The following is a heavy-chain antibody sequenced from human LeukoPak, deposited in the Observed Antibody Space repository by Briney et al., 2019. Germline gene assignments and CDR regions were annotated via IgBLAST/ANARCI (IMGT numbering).Heavy chain of an antibody. CDR3: TTVSGCSTTSCYT. V-gene: IGHV3-15*01. D-gene: IGHD2-2*02. Sequence: GGSLRLSCAASGFTFRNAWMSWVRQAPGKGLEWVGGIKSKTDGGTTEYAAPVKGRFAISRDDSKNMVYLQMNSLKTEDTAVYYCTTVSGCSTTSCYTWGQGTLVTVSS. J-gene: IGHJ5*02. CDR1: GFTFRNAW. CDR2: IKSKTDGGTT.